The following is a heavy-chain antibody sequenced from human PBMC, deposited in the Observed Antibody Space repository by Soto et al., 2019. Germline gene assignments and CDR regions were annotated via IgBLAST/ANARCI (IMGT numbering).Heavy chain of an antibody. Sequence: SETLSLTCTVSGGSVSSGSYYWSWIRQPPGKGLEWIGYIYYSGSTNYNPSPKSRVTISVDTSKNQFSLKLSSVTAADTAVYYCARQPQYSSGWYPGAFDIWGQGTMVTVSS. V-gene: IGHV4-61*01. J-gene: IGHJ3*02. CDR2: IYYSGST. CDR1: GGSVSSGSYY. D-gene: IGHD6-19*01. CDR3: ARQPQYSSGWYPGAFDI.